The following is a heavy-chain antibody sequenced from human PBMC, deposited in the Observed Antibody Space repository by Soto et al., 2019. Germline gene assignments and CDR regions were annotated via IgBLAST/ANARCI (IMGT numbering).Heavy chain of an antibody. CDR2: FDPEDGET. Sequence: ASVKVSCKVSGYTLTELSMHWVRQAPGKGLEWMGGFDPEDGETIYAQKFQGRVTMTEDTSTDTAYMELSSLRSEDTAVYYCATSRYYDILTGYCNYWGQGTLVTVSS. CDR1: GYTLTELS. CDR3: ATSRYYDILTGYCNY. V-gene: IGHV1-24*01. J-gene: IGHJ4*02. D-gene: IGHD3-9*01.